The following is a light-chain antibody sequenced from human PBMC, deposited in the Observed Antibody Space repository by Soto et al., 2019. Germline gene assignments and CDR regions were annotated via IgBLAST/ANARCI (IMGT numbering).Light chain of an antibody. CDR2: XAY. V-gene: IGKV1-5*01. CDR1: QSISSW. CDR3: QRYDNLPPTWT. J-gene: IGKJ1*01. Sequence: IQVTQSASTLSASVGDRVTITCRASQSISSWFAWYKPKPGKAPKLLIXXAYXLQSGVPSRFSGSGSGTHFTFTISNLQPEDIATEYCQRYDNLPPTWTFGQGTKVDIK.